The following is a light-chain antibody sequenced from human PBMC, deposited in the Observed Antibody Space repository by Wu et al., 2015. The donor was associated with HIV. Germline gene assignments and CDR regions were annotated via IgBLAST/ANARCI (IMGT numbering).Light chain of an antibody. CDR3: QRYNNWPPLT. CDR2: GAS. V-gene: IGKV3-15*01. Sequence: EIVMTQSPATLSVSPGERATLSCRASQSVSSNLAWYQQKPGQAPRLLIYGASTRATGIPARFSGSGSGTEFTLTISSLQSEDFAVYYCQRYNNWPPLTFGGGTEGGD. J-gene: IGKJ4*01. CDR1: QSVSSN.